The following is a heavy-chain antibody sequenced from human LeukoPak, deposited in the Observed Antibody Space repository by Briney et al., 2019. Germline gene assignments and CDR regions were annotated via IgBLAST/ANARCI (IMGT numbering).Heavy chain of an antibody. Sequence: PSETLSLTCTASGGSISSYYWSWIRQPAGKGLEWIGRIYTSGNTNYNPSLKSRVTMSVDTSKNQFSLKLSSVTAADTAVYYCARGIAAAGTFDPWGQGTLVTVSS. J-gene: IGHJ5*02. D-gene: IGHD6-13*01. CDR1: GGSISSYY. CDR2: IYTSGNT. V-gene: IGHV4-4*07. CDR3: ARGIAAAGTFDP.